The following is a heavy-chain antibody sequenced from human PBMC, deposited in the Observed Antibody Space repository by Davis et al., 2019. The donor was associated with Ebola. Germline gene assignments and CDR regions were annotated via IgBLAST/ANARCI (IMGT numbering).Heavy chain of an antibody. CDR3: VRHPVGLYDAFDI. V-gene: IGHV4-39*01. J-gene: IGHJ3*02. CDR2: IYYTEIT. CDR1: GGSISTTSYY. Sequence: MPSETLSLTCTVSGGSISTTSYYWGWVRQSPGKGLEWIASIYYTEITYINPSLKSRLIISIDKSKNQFSLKVNSVTAADTAVYYCVRHPVGLYDAFDIWGQGTMVAVSA.